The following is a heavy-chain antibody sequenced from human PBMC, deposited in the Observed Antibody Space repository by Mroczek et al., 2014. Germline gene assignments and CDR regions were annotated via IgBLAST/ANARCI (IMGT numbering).Heavy chain of an antibody. J-gene: IGHJ6*02. Sequence: QVQLQQWGAGLLKPSETLSLTCAVYGGSFSGYYWSWIRQPPGKGLEWIGEINHSGSTNYNPSLKSRVTISVDTSKNQFSLKLSSVTAADTAVYYCARGRVTMVRGVKPYGMDVWGQGTTVTVSS. CDR1: GGSFSGYY. D-gene: IGHD3-10*01. CDR3: ARGRVTMVRGVKPYGMDV. V-gene: IGHV4-34*01. CDR2: INHSGST.